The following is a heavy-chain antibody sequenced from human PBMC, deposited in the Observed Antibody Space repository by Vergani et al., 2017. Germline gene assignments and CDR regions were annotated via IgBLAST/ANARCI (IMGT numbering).Heavy chain of an antibody. V-gene: IGHV3-30*02. CDR2: LRYDGTTK. Sequence: VQLVESGGGLVQPGGSLTLSCAASGFSFGSYGMHWVRVRQAPGKGLEWLAYLRYDGTTKQYADSVKGRFTISRDNSENTLFLQMNSLRAEDTAVYYCAKELEAVGTPLFDYWGQGKLVTVSS. CDR1: GFSFGSYG. CDR3: AKELEAVGTPLFDY. J-gene: IGHJ4*02. D-gene: IGHD6-13*01.